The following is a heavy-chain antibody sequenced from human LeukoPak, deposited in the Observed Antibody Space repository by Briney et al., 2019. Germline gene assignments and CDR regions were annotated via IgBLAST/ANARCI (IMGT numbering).Heavy chain of an antibody. V-gene: IGHV3-7*01. D-gene: IGHD1-7*01. Sequence: PGGSLRLSCAASGFTFSSYWMSWVRQAPGKGLEWVANIKQDGSEKYYVDSVKGRFTISRDNAKNSLYLQMNSLRAEDTAVYYCAYRTTSFYNYYYMDVWGEGTTVTVSS. CDR1: GFTFSSYW. CDR3: AYRTTSFYNYYYMDV. CDR2: IKQDGSEK. J-gene: IGHJ6*03.